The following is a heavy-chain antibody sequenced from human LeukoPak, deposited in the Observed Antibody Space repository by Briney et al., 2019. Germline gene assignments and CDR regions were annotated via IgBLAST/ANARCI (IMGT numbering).Heavy chain of an antibody. CDR2: INDRGVGT. CDR3: AAVGWVAGTTLQNFHR. V-gene: IGHV3-23*01. CDR1: GFTFSSFA. D-gene: IGHD1-1*01. J-gene: IGHJ4*02. Sequence: GGSLRLSCTASGFTFSSFAMGWVRQAPGKGPEWVSFINDRGVGTRYADSVKGRFSISRDNSKNTLYLQMNSLTVEDTAVYYCAAVGWVAGTTLQNFHRWGQGTPVTVSS.